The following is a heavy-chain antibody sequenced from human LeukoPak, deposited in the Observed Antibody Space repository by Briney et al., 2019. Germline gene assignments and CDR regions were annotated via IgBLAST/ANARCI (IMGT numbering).Heavy chain of an antibody. CDR2: IIPIFGTA. V-gene: IGHV1-69*06. CDR1: GGTFSSYA. CDR3: AKDRLLNCRGDCYIFDY. J-gene: IGHJ4*02. D-gene: IGHD2-21*02. Sequence: SVEVSCKASGGTFSSYAISWVRQAPGQGLEWMGGIIPIFGTANYAQKFQGRVTITADKSTSAAYMELSSLRSEDTAVYYCAKDRLLNCRGDCYIFDYWGQGTVVTVSS.